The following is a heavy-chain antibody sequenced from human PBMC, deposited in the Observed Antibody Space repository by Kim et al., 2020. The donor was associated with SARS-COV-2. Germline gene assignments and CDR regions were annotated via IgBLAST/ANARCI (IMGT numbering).Heavy chain of an antibody. D-gene: IGHD3-9*01. J-gene: IGHJ4*02. Sequence: GGSLRLSCAASGFTFSSYAMSWVRQAPGKGLEWVSTISGSGGSTYYADSVKGRFTISRDNSKNTLYLQMNSLRAEDTALYYCAKDLRDILTGYYAFDYWGQGTLVTVSS. CDR2: ISGSGGST. CDR1: GFTFSSYA. V-gene: IGHV3-23*01. CDR3: AKDLRDILTGYYAFDY.